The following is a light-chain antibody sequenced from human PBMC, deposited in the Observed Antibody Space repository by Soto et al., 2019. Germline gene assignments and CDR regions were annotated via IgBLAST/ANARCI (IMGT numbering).Light chain of an antibody. CDR1: QSVGSN. V-gene: IGKV3D-15*01. CDR3: QQRIDWPLT. J-gene: IGKJ4*01. CDR2: GAS. Sequence: EIVMTQSAATLSVSPGERATLSCRPSQSVGSNLAWYQQRPGQAPRLLIYGASTRATGIPARFSGSGSGTDFTLTIGSLEPEDFAVYYCQQRIDWPLTFGGVTNVDIK.